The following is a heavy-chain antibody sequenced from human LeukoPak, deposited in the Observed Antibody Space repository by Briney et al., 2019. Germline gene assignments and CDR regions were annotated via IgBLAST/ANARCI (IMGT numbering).Heavy chain of an antibody. D-gene: IGHD1-26*01. CDR3: ARAPVYSGSYYYYGMDA. Sequence: PGGSLRLSCAASGFTFSSYGMHWVRQAPGKGLEWVAVIWYDGSNKYYADSVKGRFTISRDNSKNTLYLQMNSLRAEDTAVYYCARAPVYSGSYYYYGMDAWGQGTTVTVSS. CDR2: IWYDGSNK. J-gene: IGHJ6*02. V-gene: IGHV3-33*01. CDR1: GFTFSSYG.